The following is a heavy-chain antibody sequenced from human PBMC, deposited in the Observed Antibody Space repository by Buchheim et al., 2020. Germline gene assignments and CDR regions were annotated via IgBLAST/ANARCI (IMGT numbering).Heavy chain of an antibody. CDR3: ARDRVLWPNYGMDV. J-gene: IGHJ6*02. D-gene: IGHD3-10*01. CDR2: ISSSGSTI. CDR1: GFTFSSYE. Sequence: EVQLVESGGGLVQPGGSLRLSCAASGFTFSSYEMNWVRQAPGKGLEWVSYISSSGSTIYYAASVKGRFTISRDNAKNSLYLQMNSLRAEDTAVYYCARDRVLWPNYGMDVWGQGTT. V-gene: IGHV3-48*03.